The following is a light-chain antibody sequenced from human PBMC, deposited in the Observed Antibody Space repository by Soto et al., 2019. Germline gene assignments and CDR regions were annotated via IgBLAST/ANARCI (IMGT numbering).Light chain of an antibody. V-gene: IGLV2-14*01. CDR1: SSDVGAYNY. J-gene: IGLJ1*01. Sequence: QSALTQPASVCGSPGQSITSSCTGTSSDVGAYNYVSWYQQYPGKAPKLMIYGVTNRPSGVSNRFSGSKTGNTASLTISGLQAEDEADYYCFSHRGGDSHVFGTGTKVTVL. CDR3: FSHRGGDSHV. CDR2: GVT.